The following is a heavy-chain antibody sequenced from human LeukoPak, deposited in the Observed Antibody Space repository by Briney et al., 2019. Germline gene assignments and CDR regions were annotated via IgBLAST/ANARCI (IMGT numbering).Heavy chain of an antibody. CDR1: GGSISGYY. D-gene: IGHD6-13*01. V-gene: IGHV4-59*12. CDR3: AKGDPFRAGWFDP. CDR2: IYYSGST. Sequence: PSETLSLTCTVSGGSISGYYWSWIRQPPGKGLEWIGYIYYSGSTNYNPSLKSRVTMSVDTSKNQFSLKLSSVTAADTAVYYCAKGDPFRAGWFDPWGQGILVTVSS. J-gene: IGHJ5*02.